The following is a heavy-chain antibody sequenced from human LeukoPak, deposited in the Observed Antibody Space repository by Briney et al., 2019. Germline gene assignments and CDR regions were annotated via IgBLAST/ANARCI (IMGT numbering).Heavy chain of an antibody. J-gene: IGHJ4*02. CDR1: GFTFSSHP. CDR2: ISSDGSNQ. CDR3: AREGYGSSTSWGYFDY. D-gene: IGHD6-13*01. V-gene: IGHV3-30*04. Sequence: GGSLRLSCAASGFTFSSHPIHWVRQAPGKGLEWVAVISSDGSNQDYADSMKGRFTVSRDNSKNTLHLQMNSLSPEDTAVYYCAREGYGSSTSWGYFDYWGQGILVTVSS.